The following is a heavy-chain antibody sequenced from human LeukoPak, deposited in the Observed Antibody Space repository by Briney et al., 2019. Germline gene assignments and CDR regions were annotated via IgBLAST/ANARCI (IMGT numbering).Heavy chain of an antibody. CDR3: ARHKRFGELFFWFDP. CDR2: IYPGDSDT. J-gene: IGHJ5*02. V-gene: IGHV5-51*01. CDR1: GYIFTSCS. D-gene: IGHD3-10*01. Sequence: GESLEISCKGSGYIFTSCSIGWVRQMPGKGLEWMGIIYPGDSDTRYSPSFQGQVTISADKSISTPYLQWSSLKASDTAMYYCARHKRFGELFFWFDPWGQGTLVTVSS.